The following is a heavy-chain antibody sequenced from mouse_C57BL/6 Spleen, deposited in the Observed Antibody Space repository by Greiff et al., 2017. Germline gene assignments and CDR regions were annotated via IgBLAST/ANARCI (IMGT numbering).Heavy chain of an antibody. CDR2: IWGVGST. J-gene: IGHJ3*01. Sequence: VKLMESGPGLVAPSQSLSITCTVSGFSLTSYGVDWVRQSPGKGLEWLGVIWGVGSTNYNSALKSRLSISKDNSKSQVFLKMNSLQTDDTAMYYCASDGGYYGSSYGFAYWGQGTLVTVSA. V-gene: IGHV2-6*01. CDR3: ASDGGYYGSSYGFAY. CDR1: GFSLTSYG. D-gene: IGHD1-1*01.